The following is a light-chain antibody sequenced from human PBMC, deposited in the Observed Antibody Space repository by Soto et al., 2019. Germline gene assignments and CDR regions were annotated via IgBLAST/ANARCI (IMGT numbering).Light chain of an antibody. CDR3: QQYNNWPLT. J-gene: IGKJ4*01. CDR1: QSISNN. CDR2: GAT. V-gene: IGKV3-15*01. Sequence: ETGMTQSPATLSVSPGERATLSCRAGQSISNNLAWYQQNPGQAPRLLIYGATTRATGIPSRFSGSGSGTEFTLTISSLQSEDLAVYYCQQYNNWPLTFGGGTQVEIK.